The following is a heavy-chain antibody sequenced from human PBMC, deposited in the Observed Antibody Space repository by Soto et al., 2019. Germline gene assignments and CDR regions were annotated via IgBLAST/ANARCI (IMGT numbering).Heavy chain of an antibody. Sequence: CGSLRISCAASRFTFSNYAINGVLRAPVKGLECVSGITGSSGRTFYADSVKGRFTISRDNSKNTVYLQMNSVRADDTAVYYCAKEYTSTSRGSFDYWGQGALVTVSS. V-gene: IGHV3-23*01. D-gene: IGHD1-26*01. J-gene: IGHJ4*02. CDR2: ITGSSGRT. CDR1: RFTFSNYA. CDR3: AKEYTSTSRGSFDY.